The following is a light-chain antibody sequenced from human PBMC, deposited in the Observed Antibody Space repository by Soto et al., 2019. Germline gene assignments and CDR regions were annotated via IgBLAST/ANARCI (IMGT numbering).Light chain of an antibody. Sequence: QSVLTQPPSASGSPGQSVTISCTGTSSDVGGYNYVSWCQQHPGKAPKLMIYEVSKRPSGVPDRFSGSKSGNTASLTVSGLQAEDEADYYCSSYAGTRYVFGTGTKVTVL. CDR2: EVS. CDR1: SSDVGGYNY. V-gene: IGLV2-8*01. CDR3: SSYAGTRYV. J-gene: IGLJ1*01.